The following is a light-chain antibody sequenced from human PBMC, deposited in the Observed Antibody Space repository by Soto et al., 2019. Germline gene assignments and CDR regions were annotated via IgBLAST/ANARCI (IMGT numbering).Light chain of an antibody. Sequence: EVVMTQSPATLSVSPGEGATLSCRASQSVSSNLAWYQQKPGQAPRLLIYGASTTATGIPARFSGSGSGTEFTLTISRLQSEDSALYYCQHYSSWPTFGARTKVDI. J-gene: IGKJ3*01. V-gene: IGKV3-15*01. CDR3: QHYSSWPT. CDR2: GAS. CDR1: QSVSSN.